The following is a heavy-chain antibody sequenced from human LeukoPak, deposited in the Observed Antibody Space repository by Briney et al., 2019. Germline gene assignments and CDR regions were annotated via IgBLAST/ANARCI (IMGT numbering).Heavy chain of an antibody. Sequence: KPSETLSLTCTVSGGSISSYYWSWIRQPPGKGLGWIGYIYYSGSTNYNPSLKSRVTISVDTSKNQFSLKLSSVTAADTAVYYCARSLQYAFDIWGQGTMVTVSS. D-gene: IGHD4-11*01. V-gene: IGHV4-59*01. CDR3: ARSLQYAFDI. J-gene: IGHJ3*02. CDR2: IYYSGST. CDR1: GGSISSYY.